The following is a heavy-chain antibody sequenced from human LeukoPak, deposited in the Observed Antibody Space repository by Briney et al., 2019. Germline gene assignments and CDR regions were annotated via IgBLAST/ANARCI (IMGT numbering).Heavy chain of an antibody. CDR2: ITVMSGTA. V-gene: IGHV1-69*05. Sequence: SVKVSCKASGGTFISYAIAWVRQAPGQALEWMGRITVMSGTANYAQKFQDRVTITTDESTSTAYMEVSSLRSEDTAVYFCATELRGYSFGYDSWGQGTLVTVSS. CDR1: GGTFISYA. D-gene: IGHD5-18*01. J-gene: IGHJ5*01. CDR3: ATELRGYSFGYDS.